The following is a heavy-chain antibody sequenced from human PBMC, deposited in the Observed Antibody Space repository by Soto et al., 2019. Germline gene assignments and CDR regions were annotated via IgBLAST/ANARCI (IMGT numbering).Heavy chain of an antibody. Sequence: QVQLVQSGAEVKKLGSSVKVSCKASGGTFSSYAITWVRQAPGQGLEWMGGIIPIFGTANYAQKFQGRVTITADESLTTAYMELSSLRSEDTAVYYCARDFPSSSSDPWGQGTLVTVSS. J-gene: IGHJ5*02. CDR1: GGTFSSYA. V-gene: IGHV1-69*01. CDR2: IIPIFGTA. CDR3: ARDFPSSSSDP.